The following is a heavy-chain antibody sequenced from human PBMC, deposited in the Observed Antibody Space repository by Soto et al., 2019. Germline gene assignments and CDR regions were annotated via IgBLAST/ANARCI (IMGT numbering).Heavy chain of an antibody. V-gene: IGHV4-39*07. CDR1: GGSIRSPNFS. D-gene: IGHD3-3*02. Sequence: SETLSLTCTVIGGSIRSPNFSWSWIRQHPGKGLEWIGEIYHSGSTNYNPSLKSRVTISVDKSKNQFSLKLSSVTAADTAVYYCARVLGNDAFDIWGQGTMVTVSS. CDR3: ARVLGNDAFDI. J-gene: IGHJ3*02. CDR2: IYHSGST.